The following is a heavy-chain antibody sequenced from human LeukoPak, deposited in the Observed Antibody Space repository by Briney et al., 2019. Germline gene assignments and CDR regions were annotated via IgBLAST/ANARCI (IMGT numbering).Heavy chain of an antibody. V-gene: IGHV3-30*02. CDR3: AKDFLGYCSSTSCPKGYYYYYMDV. J-gene: IGHJ6*03. D-gene: IGHD2-2*01. Sequence: PGGSLRLSCAASGFTFSSYGMHWVRQAPGKGLEWVAFIRYDGSNKYYADSVKGRFTISRDNSKNTLYLQMNSLRAEDTAVYYCAKDFLGYCSSTSCPKGYYYYYMDVWGKGTTVTVSS. CDR2: IRYDGSNK. CDR1: GFTFSSYG.